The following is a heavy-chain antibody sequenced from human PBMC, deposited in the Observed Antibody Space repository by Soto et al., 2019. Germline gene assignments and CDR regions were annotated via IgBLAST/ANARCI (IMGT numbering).Heavy chain of an antibody. V-gene: IGHV3-23*01. J-gene: IGHJ6*02. D-gene: IGHD2-15*01. Sequence: GGSLRLSCAASGFTFSSYAMSWVRQAPGKGLEWVSEISGSGDITYYADSVKGRFTISRDNSKNTLYLQMNSLRAEDTAVYYCARDYCSGGSCPSYGMDVWGQGTTVTVSS. CDR3: ARDYCSGGSCPSYGMDV. CDR2: ISGSGDIT. CDR1: GFTFSSYA.